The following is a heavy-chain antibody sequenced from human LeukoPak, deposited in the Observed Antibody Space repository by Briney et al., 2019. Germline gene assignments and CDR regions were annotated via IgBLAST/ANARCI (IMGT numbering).Heavy chain of an antibody. CDR2: IKQDGSEK. CDR3: ARDGSSWYAVYYFDY. CDR1: GFTFSSYW. Sequence: PGGSLRLSCAASGFTFSSYWMSWVRQAPGKGLEWVANIKQDGSEKYYVDSVKGRFTISRDNAKNSLYLQMNSLRAEDTAVYYCARDGSSWYAVYYFDYWGQGTLVTVSS. V-gene: IGHV3-7*03. D-gene: IGHD6-13*01. J-gene: IGHJ4*02.